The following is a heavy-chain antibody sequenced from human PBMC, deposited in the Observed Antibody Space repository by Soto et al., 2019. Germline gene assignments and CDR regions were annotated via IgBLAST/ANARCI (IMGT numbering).Heavy chain of an antibody. V-gene: IGHV3-30-3*01. CDR3: AKAESGSYSIDS. D-gene: IGHD1-26*01. CDR2: ISYDGSNK. CDR1: GFTFSSYA. J-gene: IGHJ4*02. Sequence: EGSLRLSCAASGFTFSSYAMHWVRQAPGKGLEWVAVISYDGSNKYYADSVKGRFTISRDNAKNSVYLQMNSLRAEDAAVYYCAKAESGSYSIDSWGQGTLVTVSS.